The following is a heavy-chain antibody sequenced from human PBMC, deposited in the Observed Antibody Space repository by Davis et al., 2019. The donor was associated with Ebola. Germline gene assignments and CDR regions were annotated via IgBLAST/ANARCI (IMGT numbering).Heavy chain of an antibody. Sequence: ASVKVSCKASGGTFSSYAISWVRQAPGQGLEWMGWISAYNGNTNYAQKLQGRVTMTTDTSTSTAYMELRSLRSDDTAVYYCARAERSYGDYGNYWGQGTLVTVSS. D-gene: IGHD4-17*01. V-gene: IGHV1-18*01. J-gene: IGHJ4*02. CDR1: GGTFSSYA. CDR3: ARAERSYGDYGNY. CDR2: ISAYNGNT.